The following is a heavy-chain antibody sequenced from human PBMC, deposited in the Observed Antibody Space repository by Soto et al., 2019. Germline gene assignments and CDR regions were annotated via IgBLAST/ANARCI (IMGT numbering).Heavy chain of an antibody. D-gene: IGHD4-17*01. J-gene: IGHJ4*02. Sequence: QVQLVESGGGVVQPGRSLRLSCAASGFTFSTYGMHWVRQAPGKGLEWVAVISYDGNEKHYADSVKGRFTISRDNSKXXXXXXXXXXXXXXXXXXXXXXXXXXXXXTYGDYWGQGTLVTVSS. CDR3: XXXXXXXXXTYGDY. V-gene: IGHV3-30*03. CDR1: GFTFSTYG. CDR2: ISYDGNEK.